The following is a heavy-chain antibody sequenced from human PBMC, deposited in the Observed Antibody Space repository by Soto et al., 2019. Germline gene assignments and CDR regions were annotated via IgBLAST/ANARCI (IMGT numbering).Heavy chain of an antibody. CDR2: INAGNGNT. D-gene: IGHD2-8*02. V-gene: IGHV1-3*01. CDR3: ARGSVVYSLRYYYYGMAV. Sequence: ASMEVSCKASGYTFTSYAMHWVRQAPGQRPEWMGWINAGNGNTKYSQKFQGRVTITRDTSASTAYMELSSLRSEDTAVYYCARGSVVYSLRYYYYGMAVWGQGTTVTVSS. CDR1: GYTFTSYA. J-gene: IGHJ6*02.